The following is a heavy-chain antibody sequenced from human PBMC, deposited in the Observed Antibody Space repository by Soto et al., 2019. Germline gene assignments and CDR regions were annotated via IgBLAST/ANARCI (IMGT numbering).Heavy chain of an antibody. Sequence: ASVKVSCKVSGYTLTELSMHWVRQAPGEGLEWMGGFDPEDGETIYAQKFQGRVTMTEDTSTDTAYMELSSLRSEDTAVYYCATVGERQWLPFDYWGQGTLVTVSS. V-gene: IGHV1-24*01. D-gene: IGHD6-19*01. J-gene: IGHJ4*02. CDR3: ATVGERQWLPFDY. CDR2: FDPEDGET. CDR1: GYTLTELS.